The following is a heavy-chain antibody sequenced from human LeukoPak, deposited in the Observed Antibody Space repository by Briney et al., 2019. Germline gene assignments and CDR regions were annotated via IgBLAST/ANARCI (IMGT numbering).Heavy chain of an antibody. CDR1: GGSISNHY. CDR3: AREGILAYSRNSTSSYAFDI. J-gene: IGHJ3*02. Sequence: SETLSLTCTVSGGSISNHYWNWIRQPPGKGLEWIGYIYYSGGTNYNPSLKSRVTISVDTSKNKFSLKLSSVTAADTAVYYCAREGILAYSRNSTSSYAFDIWGQGTMVTVSS. V-gene: IGHV4-59*11. CDR2: IYYSGGT. D-gene: IGHD1-26*01.